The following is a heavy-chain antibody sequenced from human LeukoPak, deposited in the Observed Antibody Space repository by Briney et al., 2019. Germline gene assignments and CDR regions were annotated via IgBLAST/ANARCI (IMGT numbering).Heavy chain of an antibody. CDR1: GYTFSNYA. Sequence: GGSLRLSCAASGYTFSNYAMTWVRQAPGKRLEWVSAISHNGDRIYYADSVKGRFTISRDNSKNTLYLQMNSLRPEDTALYYCAKDSVAAAGTAWFGPWGQGTLVTVSS. V-gene: IGHV3-23*01. CDR2: ISHNGDRI. D-gene: IGHD6-13*01. J-gene: IGHJ5*02. CDR3: AKDSVAAAGTAWFGP.